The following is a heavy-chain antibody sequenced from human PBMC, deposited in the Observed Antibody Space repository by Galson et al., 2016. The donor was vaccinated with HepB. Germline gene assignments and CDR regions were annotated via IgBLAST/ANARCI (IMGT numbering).Heavy chain of an antibody. CDR3: ARDLSFGGGSTWYDVMDV. Sequence: SLRLSCAASGFTFSTYWMTWVRQAPGKGLEWAANINQGGSEENYVDSMKGRFTISRDNAKNSLFLQINSLRAEDAAVYYCARDLSFGGGSTWYDVMDVWGQGTTVTVSS. V-gene: IGHV3-7*05. D-gene: IGHD3-10*01. CDR2: INQGGSEE. CDR1: GFTFSTYW. J-gene: IGHJ6*02.